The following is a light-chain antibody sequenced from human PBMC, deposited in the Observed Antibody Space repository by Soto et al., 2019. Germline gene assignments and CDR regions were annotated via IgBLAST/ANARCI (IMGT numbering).Light chain of an antibody. CDR1: QSISSW. Sequence: DIRMTQSPSTLSASVGDRVTITCRASQSISSWLAWSQQKPGKAPKRLIYDASSLKSGLPSRFIGSGSGTEFTLTVLSLEPDDFATYYCQEYDSAPCTFSQRKQLHIK. J-gene: IGKJ2*02. CDR2: DAS. CDR3: QEYDSAPCT. V-gene: IGKV1-5*01.